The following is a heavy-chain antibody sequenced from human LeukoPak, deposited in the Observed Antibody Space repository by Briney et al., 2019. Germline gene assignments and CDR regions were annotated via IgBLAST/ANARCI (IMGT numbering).Heavy chain of an antibody. D-gene: IGHD6-19*01. CDR2: ISSSGSTM. CDR3: ARCRYTSGWLDAFDI. J-gene: IGHJ3*02. Sequence: GGPLRLSCAASGFTFSSYEMNWVRQAPGKGLEWVSYISSSGSTMYSADSVKGRFSTSRDNAKNLVYLQMIGLRAEDTALYYCARCRYTSGWLDAFDIWGQGTMVTVSS. CDR1: GFTFSSYE. V-gene: IGHV3-48*03.